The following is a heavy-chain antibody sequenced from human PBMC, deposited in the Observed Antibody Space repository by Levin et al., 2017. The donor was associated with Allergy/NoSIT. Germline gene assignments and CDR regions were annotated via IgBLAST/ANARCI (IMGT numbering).Heavy chain of an antibody. J-gene: IGHJ3*02. Sequence: PGGSLRLSCAASGFTFNDYAMHWVRQAPGKGLEWVSGISWNGDTIGYADSVKGRFTIFRDSAKNSLYLQMNSLRPEDTAFYYCAKDLSDAAVPAFNIWGQGTMVTVSA. D-gene: IGHD2-2*01. CDR2: ISWNGDTI. CDR1: GFTFNDYA. V-gene: IGHV3-9*01. CDR3: AKDLSDAAVPAFNI.